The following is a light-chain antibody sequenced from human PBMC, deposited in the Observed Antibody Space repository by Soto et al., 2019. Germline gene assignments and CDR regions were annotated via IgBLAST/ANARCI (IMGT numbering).Light chain of an antibody. CDR2: DVS. CDR3: CSYAGSYTYV. J-gene: IGLJ1*01. V-gene: IGLV2-11*01. Sequence: QSALTQPRSVSGSPGQSVTISCTGTSSDVGGYNYVSWYQQHPGKAPKLMIYDVSKRPSGVPDRVSGSKSGNTASLTISGLKAEDEADYYCCSYAGSYTYVFGTGTQLTVL. CDR1: SSDVGGYNY.